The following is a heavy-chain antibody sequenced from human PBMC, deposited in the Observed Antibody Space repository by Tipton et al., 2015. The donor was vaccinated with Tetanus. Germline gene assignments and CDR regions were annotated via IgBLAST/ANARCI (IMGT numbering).Heavy chain of an antibody. Sequence: GLVKPSETLSLTCTVSGGSISSADYYWSWIRQPPGKGLEWIGYVSDSGSTYSNPSLRSRIIISVDTSKNQFSLILSSVTAADTAIYYCAREVPAAGHFDSWGQGTLVTVSS. CDR3: AREVPAAGHFDS. CDR2: VSDSGST. D-gene: IGHD2-2*01. V-gene: IGHV4-30-4*02. CDR1: GGSISSADYY. J-gene: IGHJ4*02.